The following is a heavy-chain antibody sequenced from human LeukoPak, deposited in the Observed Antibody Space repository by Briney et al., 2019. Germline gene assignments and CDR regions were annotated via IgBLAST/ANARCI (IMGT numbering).Heavy chain of an antibody. CDR1: GFTFSSYA. D-gene: IGHD3-22*01. Sequence: PGGSLRLSCAASGFTFSSYAMSWVRQAPGKGLEWVSAISGSGGSTYYADSVKGRFTISRDNSKNTLYLQMNSLRAEDTAVYYCARYSSGYYAHFDYWGQGTLVTVSS. V-gene: IGHV3-23*01. CDR2: ISGSGGST. J-gene: IGHJ4*02. CDR3: ARYSSGYYAHFDY.